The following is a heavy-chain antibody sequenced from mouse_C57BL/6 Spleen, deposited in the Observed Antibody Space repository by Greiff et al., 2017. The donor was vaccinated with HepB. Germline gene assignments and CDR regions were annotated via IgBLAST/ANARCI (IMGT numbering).Heavy chain of an antibody. V-gene: IGHV5-17*01. J-gene: IGHJ2*01. CDR1: GFTFSDYG. CDR3: ARPHYYGSSRFDY. CDR2: ISSGSSTI. D-gene: IGHD1-1*01. Sequence: EVQRVESGGGLVKPGGSLKLSCAASGFTFSDYGMHWVRQAPEKGLEWVAYISSGSSTIYYADTVKGRFTISRDNAKNTLFLQMTSLRSEDTAMYYCARPHYYGSSRFDYWGQGTTLTVSS.